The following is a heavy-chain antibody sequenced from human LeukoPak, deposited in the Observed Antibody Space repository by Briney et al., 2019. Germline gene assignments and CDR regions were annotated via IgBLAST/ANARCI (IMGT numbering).Heavy chain of an antibody. CDR3: AKDLRGGAALDY. CDR1: GFTFSSYS. Sequence: GGSLRLSCAASGFTFSSYSMNWVRQAPGKGLEWVSSISSSSYIYYADSVKGRFTISRDNAKNSLYLQMNSLRAEDAAVYYCAKDLRGGAALDYWGQGTLVTVSS. CDR2: ISSSSYI. V-gene: IGHV3-21*01. J-gene: IGHJ4*02. D-gene: IGHD5/OR15-5a*01.